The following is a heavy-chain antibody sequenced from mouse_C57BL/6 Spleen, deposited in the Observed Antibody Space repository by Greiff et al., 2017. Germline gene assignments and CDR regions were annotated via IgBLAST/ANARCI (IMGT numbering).Heavy chain of an antibody. CDR2: IDPETGGT. Sequence: QVQLKQSGAELVRPGASVTLSCKASGYTFTDYEMHWVKQTPVHGLEWIGAIDPETGGTAYNQKFKGKAILTADKSSSTAYMELRSLTSEDSAVYYCTRSLGPGYWGQGTSVTVSS. CDR3: TRSLGPGY. J-gene: IGHJ4*01. V-gene: IGHV1-15*01. CDR1: GYTFTDYE.